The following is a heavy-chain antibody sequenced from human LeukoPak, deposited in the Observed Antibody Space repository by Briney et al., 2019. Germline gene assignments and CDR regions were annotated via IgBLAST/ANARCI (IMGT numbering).Heavy chain of an antibody. CDR2: ICGRCGST. J-gene: IGHJ3*02. CDR1: WFNFSRYS. V-gene: IGHV3-23*01. CDR3: ARDGELIVVPAAAYAFDI. D-gene: IGHD2-2*01. Sequence: GALGIFCAASWFNFSRYSLGRGRPAPGEGPGGGFAICGRCGSTYYADSVKGRFTISRDNSKNTLYLQMNSLRAEDTAVYYCARDGELIVVPAAAYAFDIWGQGTMVTVSS.